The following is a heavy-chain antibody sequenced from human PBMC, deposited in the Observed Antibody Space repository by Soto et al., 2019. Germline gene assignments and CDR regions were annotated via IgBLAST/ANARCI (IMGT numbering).Heavy chain of an antibody. Sequence: GGSLRLSCAASGFTFSSYGMHWVRQAPGKGLEWVAVISYDGSNKYYADSVKGRFTISRDNSKNTLYLQMNSLRAEDTAVYYCARDESESIAVAGTARAPFDIWGQGTMVTVSS. CDR2: ISYDGSNK. J-gene: IGHJ3*02. CDR3: ARDESESIAVAGTARAPFDI. V-gene: IGHV3-30*03. D-gene: IGHD6-19*01. CDR1: GFTFSSYG.